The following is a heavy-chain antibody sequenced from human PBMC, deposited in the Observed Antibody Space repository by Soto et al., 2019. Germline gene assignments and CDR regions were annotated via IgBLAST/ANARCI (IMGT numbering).Heavy chain of an antibody. CDR1: GYTFISYD. Sequence: QVQLVQSGAEVKMTGASVKVSCKTSGYTFISYDINWVRQATGQGLEWMGWMNPNSGNTGYAQEFQSRVTMTRSISTRTAYMELTNLKSEDTAVYYCARGPYDFPRHWFDPWGQGTLVTVSS. V-gene: IGHV1-8*01. J-gene: IGHJ5*02. CDR3: ARGPYDFPRHWFDP. D-gene: IGHD3-22*01. CDR2: MNPNSGNT.